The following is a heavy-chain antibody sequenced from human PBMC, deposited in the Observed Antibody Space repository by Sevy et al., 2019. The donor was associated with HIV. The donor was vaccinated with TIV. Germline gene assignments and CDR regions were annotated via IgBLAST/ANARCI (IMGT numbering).Heavy chain of an antibody. J-gene: IGHJ6*02. CDR3: ARTSSSWSTYGMDV. Sequence: GGSLRLSCAASRFTFSDYYMSWIRQAPGKGLEWVSYISSSGSTIYYADSVKGRFTISRDNAKNSLYLQMNSLRAEDTAVYYCARTSSSWSTYGMDVWGQGTTVTVSS. D-gene: IGHD6-13*01. V-gene: IGHV3-11*01. CDR1: RFTFSDYY. CDR2: ISSSGSTI.